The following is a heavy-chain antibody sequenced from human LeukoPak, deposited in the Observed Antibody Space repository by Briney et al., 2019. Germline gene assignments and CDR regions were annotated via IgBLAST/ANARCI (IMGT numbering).Heavy chain of an antibody. V-gene: IGHV4-30-2*01. J-gene: IGHJ5*02. Sequence: SQTLSLTCAVSGGSISSGGYSWSWIRQPPGKGLEWIGYIYHSGSTYYNPSLKSRVTISVDRSKNQFSLKLSSVTAADTAVYYCARAPGGSYCSSTSCQVAGYRFDPWGQGTLVTVSS. D-gene: IGHD2-2*01. CDR3: ARAPGGSYCSSTSCQVAGYRFDP. CDR2: IYHSGST. CDR1: GGSISSGGYS.